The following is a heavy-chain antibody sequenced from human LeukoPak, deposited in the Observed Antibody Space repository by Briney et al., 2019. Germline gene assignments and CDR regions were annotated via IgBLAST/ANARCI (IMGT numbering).Heavy chain of an antibody. V-gene: IGHV3-23*01. Sequence: PGGSLRLSCAASGFTFNSYAMMWLPQAPGKGRVGVSAISGSGGSTYYTDSGKGRFTISRDNAKNSLYLQMNRLRAEDTAVDYCAAGYSSGWSKVHAVYFQHWGQGTLVTVSS. D-gene: IGHD6-19*01. CDR1: GFTFNSYA. J-gene: IGHJ1*01. CDR2: ISGSGGST. CDR3: AAGYSSGWSKVHAVYFQH.